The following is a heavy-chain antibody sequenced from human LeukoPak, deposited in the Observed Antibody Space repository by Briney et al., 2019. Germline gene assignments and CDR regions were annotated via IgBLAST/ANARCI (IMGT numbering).Heavy chain of an antibody. CDR1: GYSFTSYW. CDR3: ARLPNEDGADVAVAGQGWFDP. CDR2: IYPGDSDT. Sequence: GESLKISCKGSGYSFTSYWIGWVRQMPGKGLEWMGIIYPGDSDTRYSPSFQGQVTISADKSISTAYLQWSSLKASDTAMYYCARLPNEDGADVAVAGQGWFDPWGQGTLVTVSS. D-gene: IGHD6-19*01. J-gene: IGHJ5*02. V-gene: IGHV5-51*01.